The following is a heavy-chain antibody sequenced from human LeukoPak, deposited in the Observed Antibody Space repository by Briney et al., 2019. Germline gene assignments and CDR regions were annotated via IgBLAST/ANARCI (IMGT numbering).Heavy chain of an antibody. CDR2: IYYSGST. Sequence: PSETLSLTCTVSGGSISSYYWSWIRQPPGKGLEWIGYIYYSGSTNYNPSLKSRVTMSVDTSKNQFSLKLSSVTAADTAVYYCARGPLAYCGGDCQPRYYYYYGMDVWGQGTTVTVSS. J-gene: IGHJ6*02. D-gene: IGHD2-21*02. CDR3: ARGPLAYCGGDCQPRYYYYYGMDV. CDR1: GGSISSYY. V-gene: IGHV4-59*12.